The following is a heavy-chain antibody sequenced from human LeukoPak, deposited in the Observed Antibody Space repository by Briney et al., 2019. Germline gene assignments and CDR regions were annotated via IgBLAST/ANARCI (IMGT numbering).Heavy chain of an antibody. D-gene: IGHD1-26*01. CDR3: AIHGGSNHIQRTFDI. J-gene: IGHJ3*02. CDR2: IYYSRSS. Sequence: SETLSLTCTVSGCSISSGGYYWSWIGQHTGQGLEWTGYIYYSRSSYYNSSLKSRVTISVDTTKNQFSLKLSSVTAADTAVYYCAIHGGSNHIQRTFDIWGQGTMVTVSS. V-gene: IGHV4-31*03. CDR1: GCSISSGGYY.